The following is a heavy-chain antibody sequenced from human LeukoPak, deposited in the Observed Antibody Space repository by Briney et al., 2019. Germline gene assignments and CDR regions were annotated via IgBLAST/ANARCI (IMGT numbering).Heavy chain of an antibody. V-gene: IGHV1-18*01. CDR2: ISAYNGNT. J-gene: IGHJ5*02. D-gene: IGHD5-18*01. Sequence: ASVKVSCKASGYTFTSYGISWVRQAPGQGLEWMGWISAYNGNTNYAQKLQGRVTMTTDTSTSTAYMELRSLRSDNAAVYYCAREAYTAMVHADWFDPWGQGTLVTVSS. CDR3: AREAYTAMVHADWFDP. CDR1: GYTFTSYG.